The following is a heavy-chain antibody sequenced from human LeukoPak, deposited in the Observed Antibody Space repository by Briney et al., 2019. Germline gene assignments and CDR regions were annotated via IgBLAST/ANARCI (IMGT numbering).Heavy chain of an antibody. CDR1: GFTFSSYG. Sequence: GRSLRLSCAASGFTFSSYGMHWVRQAPGKGLEWVSIIWYDGSNKYYADYVKGRFIISKDNSKNTLYLQMNSLRAEDTAVYYCARDPGHSGWYGDYWGQGTLVTVSS. D-gene: IGHD6-19*01. CDR2: IWYDGSNK. CDR3: ARDPGHSGWYGDY. V-gene: IGHV3-33*01. J-gene: IGHJ4*02.